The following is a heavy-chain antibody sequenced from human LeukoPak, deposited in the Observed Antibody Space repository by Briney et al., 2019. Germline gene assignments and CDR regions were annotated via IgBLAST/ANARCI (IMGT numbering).Heavy chain of an antibody. CDR2: INPNSGGT. J-gene: IGHJ3*02. Sequence: ASVKVSCKASGGAFNNYAISWVRQAPGQGLEWMGWINPNSGGTNYAQKFQGRVTMTRDTSISTAYMELSRLRSDDTAVYYCARDSDYGESAFDIWGQGTMVTVSS. CDR3: ARDSDYGESAFDI. D-gene: IGHD4-17*01. V-gene: IGHV1-2*02. CDR1: GGAFNNYA.